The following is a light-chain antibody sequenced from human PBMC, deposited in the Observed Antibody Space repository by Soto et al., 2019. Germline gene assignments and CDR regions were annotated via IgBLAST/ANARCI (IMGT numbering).Light chain of an antibody. CDR3: NSYTSSTSRPYV. CDR1: TNDVGGYNY. J-gene: IGLJ1*01. CDR2: EVS. V-gene: IGLV2-14*01. Sequence: QSVLTQPASVSGSPGQSITISCTGTTNDVGGYNYVSWYQQHPGKAPKLLIFEVSSRPSGVSNRFSGSKSGNTASLTISALQAEDEADYFCNSYTSSTSRPYVFGTGIKLTVL.